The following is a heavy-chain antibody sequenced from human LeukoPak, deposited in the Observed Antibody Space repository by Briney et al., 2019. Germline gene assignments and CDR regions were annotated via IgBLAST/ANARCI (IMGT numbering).Heavy chain of an antibody. CDR2: ITSSGDST. Sequence: PGGSLRLSCAASGFTFSTYAMSWVRQAPGKGLEWVSDITSSGDSTYYADSVKGRFTISRDNPKNTLYLQMNSLRAEDTALYYCARESPVAATGRSWFDSWGQGTLVTVSS. CDR3: ARESPVAATGRSWFDS. V-gene: IGHV3-23*01. D-gene: IGHD6-13*01. J-gene: IGHJ5*01. CDR1: GFTFSTYA.